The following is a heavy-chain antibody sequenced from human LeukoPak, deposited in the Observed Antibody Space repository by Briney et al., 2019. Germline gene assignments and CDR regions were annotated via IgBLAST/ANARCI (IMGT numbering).Heavy chain of an antibody. CDR3: ARHHYDYVWGSYRYNRNWFDP. J-gene: IGHJ5*02. Sequence: GGSLRLSCAASGFTFSSYGMHWVRQAPGKGLEWVAFIRYDGSNKYYADSVKGRFTISRDNSKNTLYLQMNSLRAEDTAVYYCARHHYDYVWGSYRYNRNWFDPWGQGTLVTVSS. V-gene: IGHV3-30*02. CDR2: IRYDGSNK. CDR1: GFTFSSYG. D-gene: IGHD3-16*02.